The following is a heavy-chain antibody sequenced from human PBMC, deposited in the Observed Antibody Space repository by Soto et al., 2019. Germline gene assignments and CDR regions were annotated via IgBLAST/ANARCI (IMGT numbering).Heavy chain of an antibody. CDR2: IWYDGSNK. J-gene: IGHJ3*02. CDR1: GFTFSSYG. V-gene: IGHV3-33*01. CDR3: ASVNRDDAFDI. Sequence: GGSLRLSCAASGFTFSSYGMHWVRQAPGKGLEWVAVIWYDGSNKYYADSVKGRFTISRDNSKNTLYLQMNSLRAEDTAVYYCASVNRDDAFDIWGQGTMVTVSS.